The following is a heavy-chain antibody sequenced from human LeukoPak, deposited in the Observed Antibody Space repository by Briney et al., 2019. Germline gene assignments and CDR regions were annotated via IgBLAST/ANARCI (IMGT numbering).Heavy chain of an antibody. CDR2: INHSGST. CDR1: GGSFSGYY. J-gene: IGHJ4*02. V-gene: IGHV4-34*01. CDR3: ARGEDTAMVSFDY. D-gene: IGHD5-18*01. Sequence: PSETLSLTCAVYGGSFSGYYWSWIRQPPGKGLEWIGEINHSGSTNYNPSLKGRVTISVDTSKNQFSLKLSSVTAADTAVYYCARGEDTAMVSFDYWGQGTLVTVSS.